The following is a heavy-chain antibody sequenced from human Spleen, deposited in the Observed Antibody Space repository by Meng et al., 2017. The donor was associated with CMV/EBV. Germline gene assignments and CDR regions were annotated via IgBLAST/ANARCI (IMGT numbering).Heavy chain of an antibody. CDR1: GGSFSGYY. V-gene: IGHV4-34*01. Sequence: HLRRGAAGLFKPPETRPLTCVVDGGSFSGYYWSWIRQPPGKGLEWIGEINHSGSTNYNPSLKSRVTISVDTSKNQFSLKLSSATAADTAVYYCASAPIAAAGSRLDYWGQGTLVTVSS. D-gene: IGHD6-13*01. CDR3: ASAPIAAAGSRLDY. CDR2: INHSGST. J-gene: IGHJ4*02.